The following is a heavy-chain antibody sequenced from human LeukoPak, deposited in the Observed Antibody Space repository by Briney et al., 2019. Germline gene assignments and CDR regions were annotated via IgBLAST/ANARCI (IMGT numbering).Heavy chain of an antibody. V-gene: IGHV4-39*01. CDR1: GGSISSDNYY. Sequence: SETLSLTCSVSGGSISSDNYYWGWIRQPPGKGLEWIGSIYYSGSTYYNPSLKSRVTISVDTSKNQFSLKLSSVTAADTAVYYCARRAFQYDSGGYHQIHFDYWGQGTLVTVSS. CDR3: ARRAFQYDSGGYHQIHFDY. D-gene: IGHD3-22*01. CDR2: IYYSGST. J-gene: IGHJ4*02.